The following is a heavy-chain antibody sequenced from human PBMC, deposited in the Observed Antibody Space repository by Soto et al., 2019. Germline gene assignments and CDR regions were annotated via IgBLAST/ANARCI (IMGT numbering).Heavy chain of an antibody. CDR3: ARGSAVGGNWFDS. V-gene: IGHV1-69*06. CDR1: GGTFSSYA. J-gene: IGHJ5*01. Sequence: QVQLVQSGAEVKKPGSSVKVSCKASGGTFSSYAISWVRQAPGQGLEWMGGIIPIFGTANYAQKFQGRVTMTRDTSISTAYMELSSLRSDDTAMYYCARGSAVGGNWFDSWGQGTLVTVSS. D-gene: IGHD6-19*01. CDR2: IIPIFGTA.